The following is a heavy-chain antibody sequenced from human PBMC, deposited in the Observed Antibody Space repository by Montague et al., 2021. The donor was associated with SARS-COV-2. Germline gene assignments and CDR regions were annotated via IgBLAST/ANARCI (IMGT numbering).Heavy chain of an antibody. V-gene: IGHV4-34*01. D-gene: IGHD3-10*01. Sequence: SETLSLTCAVYGGSFSGYYWSWIRQPPGKGLEWIGEINHSGSTNYNPSLKSRVTISVDTSKNQFSLKLSSVTAADTAVYYCARALVRGGDFYYWGQGTLVPVSS. CDR3: ARALVRGGDFYY. CDR2: INHSGST. J-gene: IGHJ4*02. CDR1: GGSFSGYY.